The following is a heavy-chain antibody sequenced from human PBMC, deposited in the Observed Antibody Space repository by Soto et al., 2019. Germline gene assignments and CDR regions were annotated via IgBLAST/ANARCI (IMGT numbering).Heavy chain of an antibody. V-gene: IGHV3-11*06. Sequence: LSCVASGFTLRYYYMTWIRQTPGKGLEWVAHVSGSNDDQDYADSVRGRFTISRNNALNTFYLQMDNVTVEDMGVYYCTKGGRTTSFSWEFWGPGTSVTVSS. CDR3: TKGGRTTSFSWEF. J-gene: IGHJ4*02. CDR2: VSGSNDDQ. D-gene: IGHD3-10*01. CDR1: GFTLRYYY.